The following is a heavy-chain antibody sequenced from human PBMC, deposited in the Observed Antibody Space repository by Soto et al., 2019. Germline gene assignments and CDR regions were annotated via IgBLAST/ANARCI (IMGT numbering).Heavy chain of an antibody. CDR1: GFTFSSYS. CDR3: ARDNGIAGSFDP. D-gene: IGHD6-13*01. CDR2: ISIRRTTI. J-gene: IGHJ5*02. Sequence: EVRLVESGGGLAQPGGSLRLSCAASGFTFSSYSMNWVRQAPGRALEWVSYISIRRTTIYYPDPVKGRFTISRDDAKNSLYLQMNSLKDEDTGVYYCARDNGIAGSFDPWGQGTLVTVSS. V-gene: IGHV3-48*02.